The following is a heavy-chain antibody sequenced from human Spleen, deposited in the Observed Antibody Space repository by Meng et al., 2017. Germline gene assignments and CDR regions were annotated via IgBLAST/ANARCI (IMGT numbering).Heavy chain of an antibody. CDR2: INHSGST. Sequence: SSGPLKPSAPLSLARAVYGGSFSGYYWSWIRQPPGKGLEWIGEINHSGSTNYNPSLESRATISVDTSQNNLSLKLSSVTAADSAVYYCARGPTTMAHDFDYWGQGTLVTVSS. CDR1: GGSFSGYY. J-gene: IGHJ4*02. D-gene: IGHD4-11*01. CDR3: ARGPTTMAHDFDY. V-gene: IGHV4-34*01.